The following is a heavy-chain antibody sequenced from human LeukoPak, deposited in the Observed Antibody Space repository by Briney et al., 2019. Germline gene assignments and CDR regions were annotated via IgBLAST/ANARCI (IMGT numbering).Heavy chain of an antibody. CDR2: INPSGGST. V-gene: IGHV1-46*01. CDR3: ARDLASSGYYWD. D-gene: IGHD3-22*01. CDR1: GYTFTSYG. Sequence: ASVKVSCKASGYTFTSYGISWERQAPGQGLEWMGIINPSGGSTSYAQKFQGRVTMTRDTSTSTVHMELSSLRSEDTAVYFCARDLASSGYYWDWGQGTLVTVSS. J-gene: IGHJ4*02.